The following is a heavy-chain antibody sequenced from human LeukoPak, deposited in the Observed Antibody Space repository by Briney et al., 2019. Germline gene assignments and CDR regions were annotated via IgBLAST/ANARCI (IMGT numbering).Heavy chain of an antibody. J-gene: IGHJ4*02. D-gene: IGHD3-10*01. CDR2: IYTGGNT. Sequence: SQTLSLTCTVSGDSMSSDNYYWSWIRQPAGKGLEWIGRIYTGGNTNYNPSLKSRVTISVDTSKNQFSLKLSSVTAADTAVYYCARDRYGSGSYYNGNYFDYWGQGTLVTVSS. CDR1: GDSMSSDNYY. V-gene: IGHV4-61*02. CDR3: ARDRYGSGSYYNGNYFDY.